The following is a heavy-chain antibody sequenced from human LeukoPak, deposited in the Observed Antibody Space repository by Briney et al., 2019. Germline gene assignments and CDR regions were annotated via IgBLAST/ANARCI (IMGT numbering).Heavy chain of an antibody. Sequence: ASVKVSCEVSGYTLTELSMHWVRQAPGKGLEWMGGFDPEDGETIYAQKFQGRVTMTEDTSTDTAYMELSSLRSEDTAVYYCATTLHSGSYSFDYWGQGTLVTVSS. D-gene: IGHD1-26*01. CDR2: FDPEDGET. CDR3: ATTLHSGSYSFDY. J-gene: IGHJ4*02. V-gene: IGHV1-24*01. CDR1: GYTLTELS.